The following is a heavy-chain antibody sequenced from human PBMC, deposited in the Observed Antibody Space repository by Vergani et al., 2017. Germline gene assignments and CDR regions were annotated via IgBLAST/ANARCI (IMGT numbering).Heavy chain of an antibody. V-gene: IGHV4-61*02. CDR1: GGSISSGSYY. CDR2: IYTSGST. Sequence: QVQLQESGPGLVKPSQTLSLTCTVSGGSISSGSYYWSWIRQPAGKGLEWIGRIYTSGSTNYNPSLKSRVTISVDTYKNQFSLKLSSVTAADTAVYYCARGRGVGYSSGWYNYYFDYWGQGTLVTVSS. CDR3: ARGRGVGYSSGWYNYYFDY. J-gene: IGHJ4*02. D-gene: IGHD6-19*01.